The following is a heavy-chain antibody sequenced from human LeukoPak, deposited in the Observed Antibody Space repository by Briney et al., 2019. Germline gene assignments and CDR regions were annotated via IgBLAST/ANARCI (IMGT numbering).Heavy chain of an antibody. D-gene: IGHD3-10*01. Sequence: SQTLSLTCTVSGDSITSGGNCWTWIRQPPGKGLEWIGEINHSGSTNYNPSLKSRVTISVDTSKNQFSLKLSSVTAADTAVYYCARDVTMVRGIDYWGQGTLVTVSS. CDR3: ARDVTMVRGIDY. CDR1: GDSITSGGNC. CDR2: INHSGST. V-gene: IGHV4-30-2*01. J-gene: IGHJ4*02.